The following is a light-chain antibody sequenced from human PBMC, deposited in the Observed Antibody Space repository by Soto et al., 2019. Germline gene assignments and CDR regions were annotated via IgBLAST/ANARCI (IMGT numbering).Light chain of an antibody. CDR3: QQYDNLPYT. CDR1: QVITNY. V-gene: IGKV1-33*01. Sequence: DLQMTQSPSSLSASVGDRVTITCQASQVITNYLNWYQQKPGKAPKLLIYDASNLETGVPSKFSGGGSGTHFTFTISSLQPEDIGTYYCQQYDNLPYTFGQGTKLEI. J-gene: IGKJ2*01. CDR2: DAS.